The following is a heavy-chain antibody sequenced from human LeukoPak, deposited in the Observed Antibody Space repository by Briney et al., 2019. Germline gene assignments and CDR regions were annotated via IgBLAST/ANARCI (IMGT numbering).Heavy chain of an antibody. J-gene: IGHJ6*03. D-gene: IGHD2-2*01. V-gene: IGHV4-59*01. CDR3: ARAPAGQPYYYMDV. CDR2: MYYSGST. Sequence: SETLSLTCTASGGAITNYYWSWIRQPPGKGLEWIGYMYYSGSTNYIPSLKSRVTMSVDTSNNQISLKMTSPTAADTAVYYCARAPAGQPYYYMDVWGKGTTVTVSS. CDR1: GGAITNYY.